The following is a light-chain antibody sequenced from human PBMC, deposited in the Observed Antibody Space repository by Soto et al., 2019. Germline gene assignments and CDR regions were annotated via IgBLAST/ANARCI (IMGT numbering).Light chain of an antibody. Sequence: EIVLTQSPATLSVSPGERATLSCRASQSVGNNFAWYQQKPGQAPRLLIFATSTRATGVPARFSGSGSGTEFTLTISSLQSEDFAVYYCQQYGDWPLTFGGGDKVEIE. V-gene: IGKV3-15*01. CDR1: QSVGNN. J-gene: IGKJ4*01. CDR3: QQYGDWPLT. CDR2: ATS.